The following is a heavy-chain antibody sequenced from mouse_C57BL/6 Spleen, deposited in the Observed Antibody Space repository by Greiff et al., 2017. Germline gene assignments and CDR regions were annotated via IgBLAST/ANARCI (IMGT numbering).Heavy chain of an antibody. CDR1: GYTFTSYT. Sequence: LVESGAELARPGASVKMSCKASGYTFTSYTMHWVKQRPGQGLEWIGYINPSSGYTKYNQKFKDKATLTADKSSSTAYMQLSSLTSEDSAVYYCARPFTTVVEDYAMDYWGQGTSVTVSS. CDR2: INPSSGYT. V-gene: IGHV1-4*01. J-gene: IGHJ4*01. D-gene: IGHD1-1*01. CDR3: ARPFTTVVEDYAMDY.